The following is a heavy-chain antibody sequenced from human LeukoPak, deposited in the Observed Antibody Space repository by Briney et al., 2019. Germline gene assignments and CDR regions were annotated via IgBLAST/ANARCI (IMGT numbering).Heavy chain of an antibody. D-gene: IGHD1-14*01. CDR1: GFTFSTYA. CDR3: AKDRGDGGNRNVFFDY. Sequence: GGSLRLSCAASGFTFSTYAMSWVRQAPGKGLEWVSGISGSGGNTYYADSVKGRFTISRDNSKNTLYLQMNSLRAEDTAVYYCAKDRGDGGNRNVFFDYWGQGTLVTVSS. J-gene: IGHJ4*02. V-gene: IGHV3-23*01. CDR2: ISGSGGNT.